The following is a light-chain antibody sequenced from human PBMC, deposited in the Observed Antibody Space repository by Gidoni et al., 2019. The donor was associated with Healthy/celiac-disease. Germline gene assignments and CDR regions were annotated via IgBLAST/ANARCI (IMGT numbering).Light chain of an antibody. CDR3: QQRSNWYT. Sequence: EIVLTQSPATLSLSPWERATLSCRASQSVSSYLAWYQQKPGQAPRLLIYDASNRATCIPARFSGSGSGTDFTLTIISLEPEDFAVYYCQQRSNWYTFGHGTKLEIK. J-gene: IGKJ2*01. CDR2: DAS. CDR1: QSVSSY. V-gene: IGKV3-11*01.